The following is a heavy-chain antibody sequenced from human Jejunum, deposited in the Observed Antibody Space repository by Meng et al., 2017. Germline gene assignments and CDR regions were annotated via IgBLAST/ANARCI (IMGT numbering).Heavy chain of an antibody. D-gene: IGHD3-22*01. J-gene: IGHJ4*02. Sequence: GHIPAKPSPLYPSPIPSSGASINSYIWRWGRKPVGKGLGWIGRIYSSGSTNYNPSLRSRVLISVDTSKNQFSLKMTCVTAADTATYFCARSKGRDTSGYYYHFDFWGPGTLVTVSS. CDR1: GASINSYI. CDR2: IYSSGST. CDR3: ARSKGRDTSGYYYHFDF. V-gene: IGHV4-4*07.